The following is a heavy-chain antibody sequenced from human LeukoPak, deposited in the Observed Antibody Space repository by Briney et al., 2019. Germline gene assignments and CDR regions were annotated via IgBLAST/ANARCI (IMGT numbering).Heavy chain of an antibody. Sequence: SQTLSLTCAISGDSVSSNSAAWNWIRQSPSRGLKWLGRTYYRSKWFNDYAVSVKSRITINPDTSKNQFSLQLNSVTPEDTAVYYCARAAAAKGAFDYWGQGTLVTVSS. J-gene: IGHJ4*02. CDR2: TYYRSKWFN. V-gene: IGHV6-1*01. CDR3: ARAAAAKGAFDY. D-gene: IGHD6-13*01. CDR1: GDSVSSNSAA.